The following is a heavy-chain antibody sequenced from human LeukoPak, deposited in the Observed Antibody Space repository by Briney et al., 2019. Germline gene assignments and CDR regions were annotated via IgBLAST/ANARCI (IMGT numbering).Heavy chain of an antibody. CDR2: INHSGST. CDR1: GGPFSGYY. Sequence: SETLSLTCVVYGGPFSGYYWSWIRQPPGKGLEWIGEINHSGSTNYNPSLKSRVTISVDTSKNQFSLKLSSVTAADTAVYYCARQRGVIVVVPAALKTYSRWFDPWGQGTLVTVSS. J-gene: IGHJ5*02. V-gene: IGHV4-34*01. CDR3: ARQRGVIVVVPAALKTYSRWFDP. D-gene: IGHD2-2*01.